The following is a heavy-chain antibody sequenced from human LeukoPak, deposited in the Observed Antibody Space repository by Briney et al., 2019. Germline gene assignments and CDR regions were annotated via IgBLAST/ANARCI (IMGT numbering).Heavy chain of an antibody. J-gene: IGHJ5*02. CDR1: GYTFGNYD. V-gene: IGHV1-8*01. Sequence: VASVKVSCKASGYTFGNYDINWVRQATGQGLEWMGWMNPNSGNTGYAQKFQGRLTVTRDTSIRTAYMELRSLKSEDTAIYYCTRRLDTIEFDPWGQGTLVTVSS. D-gene: IGHD5-18*01. CDR3: TRRLDTIEFDP. CDR2: MNPNSGNT.